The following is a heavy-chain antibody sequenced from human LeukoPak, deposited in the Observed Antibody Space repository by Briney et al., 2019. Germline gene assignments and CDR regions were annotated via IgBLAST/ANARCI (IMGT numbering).Heavy chain of an antibody. Sequence: GGSLRLSCAASGFTFSSYAMSWVRQAPSKGLEWVSAISVGGDKKYYADSVKGRFTISRDKSKNTLYLQMNSLKAEDTAVYYCASLPQSIAAAGTDWFDLWGRGTLVTVSS. D-gene: IGHD6-13*01. V-gene: IGHV3-23*01. CDR1: GFTFSSYA. CDR2: ISVGGDKK. CDR3: ASLPQSIAAAGTDWFDL. J-gene: IGHJ2*01.